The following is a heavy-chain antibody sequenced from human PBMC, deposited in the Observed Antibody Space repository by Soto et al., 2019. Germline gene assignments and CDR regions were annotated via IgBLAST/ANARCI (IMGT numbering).Heavy chain of an antibody. V-gene: IGHV3-15*07. CDR2: IKSKTDGGKT. CDR3: TTWQLGPVYYYYGMDV. Sequence: GGSLRLSCAASGFTFSNAWMNWVRQAPGKGLEWVGRIKSKTDGGKTDYAAPVKGRFTISRDDSKNTLYLQMNSLKTEDTAVYYCTTWQLGPVYYYYGMDVWGQGTTVTVSS. CDR1: GFTFSNAW. D-gene: IGHD6-6*01. J-gene: IGHJ6*02.